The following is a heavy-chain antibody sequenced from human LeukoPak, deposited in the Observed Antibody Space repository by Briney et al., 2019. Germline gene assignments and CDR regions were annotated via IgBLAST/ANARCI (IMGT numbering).Heavy chain of an antibody. CDR3: AKWLRGSLSLIQLWLNYFDY. CDR2: ISGSGGST. Sequence: PGGSLRLSCAASGFTFSSYAMSWVRQAPGKGLEWVSAISGSGGSTYYADSVKGRFTISRDNSKNTLYLQMNSLRAEDTAVYYCAKWLRGSLSLIQLWLNYFDYWGQGTLVTVSS. J-gene: IGHJ4*02. D-gene: IGHD5-18*01. V-gene: IGHV3-23*01. CDR1: GFTFSSYA.